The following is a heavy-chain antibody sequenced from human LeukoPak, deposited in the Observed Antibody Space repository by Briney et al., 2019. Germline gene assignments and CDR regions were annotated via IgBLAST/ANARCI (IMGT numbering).Heavy chain of an antibody. CDR2: ISSSSSYI. CDR3: ARDWPFWSGYLDY. D-gene: IGHD3-3*01. Sequence: GGSLRLSCAASGFTFSSYSMNWVRQAPGKGLEWVSSISSSSSYIYYADSVKGRFTISRDNAKNSLYLQMNSLRAEDTAVYYCARDWPFWSGYLDYWGQGTLVTVSS. CDR1: GFTFSSYS. J-gene: IGHJ4*02. V-gene: IGHV3-21*01.